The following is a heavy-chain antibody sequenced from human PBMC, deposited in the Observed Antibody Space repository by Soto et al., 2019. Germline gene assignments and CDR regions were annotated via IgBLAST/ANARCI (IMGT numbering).Heavy chain of an antibody. V-gene: IGHV1-2*02. Sequence: QVRLVQSGADVQRPGASMNISCQASGYQFTGSYLHWVRRAPGHGLQWMGMINPDTGSTTYAETFQERVTMTTDKSAGTVFLGLGRLTSDDTATYYWARQYCSGTSCYWYFDFWGQGTFGSVSS. CDR3: ARQYCSGTSCYWYFDF. CDR1: GYQFTGSY. J-gene: IGHJ4*02. CDR2: INPDTGST. D-gene: IGHD2-2*01.